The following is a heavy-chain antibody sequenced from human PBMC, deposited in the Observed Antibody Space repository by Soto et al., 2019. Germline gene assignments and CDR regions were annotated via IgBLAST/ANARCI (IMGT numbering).Heavy chain of an antibody. V-gene: IGHV3-23*01. J-gene: IGHJ4*02. Sequence: PGGSLRLSCAASGFIFSSYAMHWVRQAPGKGLEWVSSISGSGRITDYADFVKGRFTISRDSSKDALYLEMNSLRADDTAVYFCAKDPYSDVWSGYFPYFDCWAQGILVTVSS. CDR1: GFIFSSYA. CDR2: ISGSGRIT. D-gene: IGHD3-3*01. CDR3: AKDPYSDVWSGYFPYFDC.